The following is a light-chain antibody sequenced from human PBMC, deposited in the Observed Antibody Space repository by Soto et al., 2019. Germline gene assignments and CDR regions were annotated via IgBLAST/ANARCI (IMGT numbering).Light chain of an antibody. Sequence: DIQMTQSPSSVSASVGDRITITCRASQSVRNYLNWYQHKPGKASKLLIYGASRLQTGVPSRFSGSGSGTDFTLTVSSLQPEDFATYYCQQTYSSSWTFGQGTKVDIK. CDR2: GAS. CDR1: QSVRNY. J-gene: IGKJ1*01. CDR3: QQTYSSSWT. V-gene: IGKV1-39*01.